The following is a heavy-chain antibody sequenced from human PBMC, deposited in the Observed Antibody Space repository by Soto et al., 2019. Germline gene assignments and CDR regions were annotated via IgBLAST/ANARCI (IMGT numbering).Heavy chain of an antibody. Sequence: PSETLSLTCTFTSGSIISYYWSWIRQPLGNGLEWIGYIYYSGSTNYNPSLKSRVTMSVDTPKNQFSLKLSSVTAADTAVYYCARRGYGPGFPYYYGMDVWGQGTTVT. J-gene: IGHJ6*02. CDR2: IYYSGST. D-gene: IGHD3-10*01. CDR3: ARRGYGPGFPYYYGMDV. V-gene: IGHV4-59*01. CDR1: SGSIISYY.